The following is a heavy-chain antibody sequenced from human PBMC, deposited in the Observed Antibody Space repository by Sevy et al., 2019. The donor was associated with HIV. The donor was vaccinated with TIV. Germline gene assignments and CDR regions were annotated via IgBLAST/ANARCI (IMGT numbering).Heavy chain of an antibody. D-gene: IGHD3-10*01. Sequence: ASVKVSCKASGGTFSSYAISWVRQAPGQGLEWMGGIIPIFGTANYAQKFQGRVTSTADESTSTAYMELSSLRSEDTAVYYCARRGISRYGMDVWGQGTTVTVSS. V-gene: IGHV1-69*13. CDR1: GGTFSSYA. J-gene: IGHJ6*02. CDR3: ARRGISRYGMDV. CDR2: IIPIFGTA.